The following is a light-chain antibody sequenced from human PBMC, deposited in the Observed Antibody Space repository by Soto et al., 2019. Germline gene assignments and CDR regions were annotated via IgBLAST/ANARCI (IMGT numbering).Light chain of an antibody. CDR1: QSVSSS. V-gene: IGKV3-15*01. J-gene: IGKJ1*01. CDR3: QQYNNWPRT. CDR2: GAS. Sequence: EIVMTQSPATLSVSPGERATLSCRASQSVSSSLAWYQQKPGQAPRLLIYGASTRAAGMPARFSGSGSGTEFTLTISNLQSEDFGVYYCQQYNNWPRTFGQGTKVEIK.